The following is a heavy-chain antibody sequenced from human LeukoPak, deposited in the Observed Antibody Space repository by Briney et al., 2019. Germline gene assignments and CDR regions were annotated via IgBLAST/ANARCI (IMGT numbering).Heavy chain of an antibody. CDR2: ISAYNGNT. CDR3: ARDGLSKGVAGTFDY. V-gene: IGHV1-18*01. D-gene: IGHD6-19*01. Sequence: GASVNVSCKASVYTFTSYGISWVRQAPGQGLEGMGWISAYNGNTNYAQNLQGRVMMTTDTSTSTAYMELRSLRSDDTAVYYCARDGLSKGVAGTFDYWGQGTLVTVSS. CDR1: VYTFTSYG. J-gene: IGHJ4*02.